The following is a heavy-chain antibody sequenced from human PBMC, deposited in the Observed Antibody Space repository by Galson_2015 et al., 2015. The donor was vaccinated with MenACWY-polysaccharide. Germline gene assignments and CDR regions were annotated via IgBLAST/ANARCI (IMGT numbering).Heavy chain of an antibody. CDR3: ARKYYYDSSGNYAFDI. D-gene: IGHD3-22*01. Sequence: SLRLSCAASGFTFSSYEMNWVRQAPGKGLEWVSYISSSGSTIYYADSVKGRFTISRDNAKNSLYLQMNSLRAEDTAVYYCARKYYYDSSGNYAFDIWGQGTMVTVSS. J-gene: IGHJ3*02. CDR2: ISSSGSTI. CDR1: GFTFSSYE. V-gene: IGHV3-48*03.